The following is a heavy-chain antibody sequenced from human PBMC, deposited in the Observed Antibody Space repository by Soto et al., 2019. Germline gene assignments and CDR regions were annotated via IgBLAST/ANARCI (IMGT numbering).Heavy chain of an antibody. D-gene: IGHD1-20*01. Sequence: ASVKVSCKASGYTFTSYAMHWVRQAPGQRLEWMGWINAGNGNTKYSQKFQGRVTITRDTSASTAYMELSSLRSEDTAVYYCARDRGITGTRQGGYYYMDVWGKGTTVTVSS. CDR1: GYTFTSYA. J-gene: IGHJ6*03. CDR3: ARDRGITGTRQGGYYYMDV. V-gene: IGHV1-3*01. CDR2: INAGNGNT.